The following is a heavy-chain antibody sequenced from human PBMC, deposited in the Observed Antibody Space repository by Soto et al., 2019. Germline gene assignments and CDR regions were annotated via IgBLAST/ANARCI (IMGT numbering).Heavy chain of an antibody. CDR3: TAVGFLGGYGLVHH. CDR1: EFPFTAAW. Sequence: PGGSLRLSCVASEFPFTAAWMSWVRQAPGKGLEWVGRILSKSDGGTTDYAAPVKGRFTVSRDDAKNTLYLQMNSLKTEDTAVYFCTAVGFLGGYGLVHHWGQGTLVTVSS. D-gene: IGHD5-18*01. V-gene: IGHV3-15*01. J-gene: IGHJ5*02. CDR2: ILSKSDGGTT.